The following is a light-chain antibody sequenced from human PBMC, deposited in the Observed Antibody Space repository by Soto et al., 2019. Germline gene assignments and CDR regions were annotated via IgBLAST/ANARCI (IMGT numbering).Light chain of an antibody. CDR1: SSDVGGYNY. CDR2: QVN. Sequence: QSVLTQPPSASGSPGQSISISCTGTSSDVGGYNYVSWYQQHPGKAPKLMIYQVNKRPSGVPDRFFGSKSGNTASLTVSGLQADDEADYYCGSYVGGNHYVFGTGTKVTVL. CDR3: GSYVGGNHYV. V-gene: IGLV2-8*01. J-gene: IGLJ1*01.